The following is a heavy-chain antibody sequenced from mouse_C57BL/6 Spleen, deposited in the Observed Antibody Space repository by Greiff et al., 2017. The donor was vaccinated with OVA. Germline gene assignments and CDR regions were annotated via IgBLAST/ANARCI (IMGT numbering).Heavy chain of an antibody. Sequence: QVQLQQPGAELVKPGASVTMSCKASGYTFTSYWITWVQQRPGKGLEWIGNIYPGSGSTNYNEKFKSKATLPVDTSSSTAYMQLSIRTSEVSAVYYCARWGDYWFAYWGQGTLVTVSA. V-gene: IGHV1-55*01. CDR1: GYTFTSYW. D-gene: IGHD2-4*01. J-gene: IGHJ3*01. CDR2: IYPGSGST. CDR3: ARWGDYWFAY.